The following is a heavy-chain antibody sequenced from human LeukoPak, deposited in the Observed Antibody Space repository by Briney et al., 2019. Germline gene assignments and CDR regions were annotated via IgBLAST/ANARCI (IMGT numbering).Heavy chain of an antibody. CDR2: ISGSGGST. Sequence: GGSLRLSCAASGFTFSSYGMSWVRQAPGKGLEWVSDISGSGGSTYYADSVKGRFTISRDNSKNTLYLQMNSLRAEDTAVYYCAKTSTDIVVVPAAHFDYWGQGTLVTVSS. V-gene: IGHV3-23*01. J-gene: IGHJ4*02. CDR1: GFTFSSYG. D-gene: IGHD2-2*01. CDR3: AKTSTDIVVVPAAHFDY.